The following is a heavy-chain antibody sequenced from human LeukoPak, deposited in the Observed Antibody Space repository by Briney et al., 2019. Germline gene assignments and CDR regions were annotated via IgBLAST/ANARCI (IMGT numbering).Heavy chain of an antibody. CDR1: GFTFDDYA. J-gene: IGHJ4*02. CDR2: ISWNSGSI. D-gene: IGHD6-19*01. Sequence: PGRSLRLSCAASGFTFDDYAMHWVRQAPGKGLEWVSGISWNSGSIGYADSVKGRFTISRDNSKNTLYLQMNSLRAEDTAVYYCANGKGSGFYYFDYWGQGTLVTVSS. V-gene: IGHV3-9*01. CDR3: ANGKGSGFYYFDY.